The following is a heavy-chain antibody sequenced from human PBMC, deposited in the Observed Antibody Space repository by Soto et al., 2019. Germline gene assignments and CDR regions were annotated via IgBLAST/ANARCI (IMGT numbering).Heavy chain of an antibody. CDR2: ISYDGSNK. D-gene: IGHD6-19*01. Sequence: QVQLVESGGGVVQPGRSLRLSCAASGFTFSSYGMHWVRQAPGKGLEWVAVISYDGSNKYYADSVKGRFTISRDNSKNTLYLQMNSLSAADTSVYYCAKDLDSGWYREVDYWGQGTLVTVSS. J-gene: IGHJ4*02. V-gene: IGHV3-30*18. CDR1: GFTFSSYG. CDR3: AKDLDSGWYREVDY.